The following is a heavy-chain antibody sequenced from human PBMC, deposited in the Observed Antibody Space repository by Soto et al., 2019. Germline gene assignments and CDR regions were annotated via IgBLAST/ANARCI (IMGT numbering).Heavy chain of an antibody. CDR1: GGTFSSYE. D-gene: IGHD2-2*01. CDR3: ATTGDAYNFDF. J-gene: IGHJ4*02. CDR2: VIPIFGTT. Sequence: QRQLVQSGAEVKKPGSSVKVSCKSSGGTFSSYEVNWVRQSPGQGLEWVGGVIPIFGTTKYAPKFQGRITISAEQSTTMSYIQLSRLRSEDTAVYFCATTGDAYNFDFWGQGTPVTVSS. V-gene: IGHV1-69*01.